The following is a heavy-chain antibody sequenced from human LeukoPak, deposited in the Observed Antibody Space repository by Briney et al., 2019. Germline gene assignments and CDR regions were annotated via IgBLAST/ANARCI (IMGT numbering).Heavy chain of an antibody. CDR3: ATEHWGPNS. J-gene: IGHJ4*02. V-gene: IGHV3-7*01. CDR2: IKGDGSDK. Sequence: GGSLRLSCAASGFSVSSNYVSWVRQAPGKGLEWLANIKGDGSDKNYVDSVKGRFTISRDNAKNSPFLQMSSLRGEDTALYYCATEHWGPNSWGQGTLVTVSS. D-gene: IGHD3-16*01. CDR1: GFSVSSNY.